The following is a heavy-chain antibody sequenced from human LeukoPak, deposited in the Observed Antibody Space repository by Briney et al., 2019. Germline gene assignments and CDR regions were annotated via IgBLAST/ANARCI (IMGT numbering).Heavy chain of an antibody. Sequence: SETLSLTCTVSGGSVSSSYYYWGWIRQPPGKGLEWIGSISDSGDTYYNPSLKSRVTMSVDTSINQFSLRLSSVTAAEMAVYSCARQVRREPPSGDYCWGQGTLVTVSS. CDR2: ISDSGDT. D-gene: IGHD2-21*01. V-gene: IGHV4-39*01. J-gene: IGHJ4*02. CDR3: ARQVRREPPSGDYC. CDR1: GGSVSSSYYY.